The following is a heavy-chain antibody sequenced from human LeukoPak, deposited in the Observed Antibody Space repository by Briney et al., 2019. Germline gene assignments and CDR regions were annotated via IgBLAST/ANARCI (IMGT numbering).Heavy chain of an antibody. D-gene: IGHD6-19*01. CDR3: AKDLFVVSRYSSGFDAFDI. CDR2: ISGSGGST. V-gene: IGHV3-23*01. CDR1: GFTFSSYG. Sequence: PGGSLRLSCAASGFTFSSYGMSWVRQAPGKGLEWVSVISGSGGSTDYADSVKGRFTISRDKSKNTLYLQMNSLRAEDTAVYYCAKDLFVVSRYSSGFDAFDIWGQGIMVTVSS. J-gene: IGHJ3*02.